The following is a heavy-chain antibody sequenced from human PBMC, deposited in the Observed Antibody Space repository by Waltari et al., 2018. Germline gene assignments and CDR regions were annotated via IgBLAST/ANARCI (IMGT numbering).Heavy chain of an antibody. CDR1: GYSISSGYY. CDR3: ARLQADTASDY. Sequence: QVQLQESGPGLVKPSATLSLTCAASGYSISSGYYWGWIRQPPGKGLEWIGSIYHSGSTYYNPSLKSRVTISVDTSKNQFSLKLSSVTAADTAVYYCARLQADTASDYWGQGTLVTVSS. CDR2: IYHSGST. D-gene: IGHD3-9*01. V-gene: IGHV4-38-2*01. J-gene: IGHJ4*02.